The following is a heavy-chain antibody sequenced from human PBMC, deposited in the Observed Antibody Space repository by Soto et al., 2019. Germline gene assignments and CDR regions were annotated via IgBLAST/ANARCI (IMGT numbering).Heavy chain of an antibody. CDR3: ARDPVLVVTAAGTFDY. J-gene: IGHJ4*02. Sequence: GGSLRLSCAASGFTFSSYAMHWVRQAPGKGLEWVSVISYDGSNKYYADSVKGRFTISRDNSKNTLYLQMNSLRAEETAVYYCARDPVLVVTAAGTFDYWGQGTMVTVSS. D-gene: IGHD6-13*01. CDR1: GFTFSSYA. V-gene: IGHV3-30-3*01. CDR2: ISYDGSNK.